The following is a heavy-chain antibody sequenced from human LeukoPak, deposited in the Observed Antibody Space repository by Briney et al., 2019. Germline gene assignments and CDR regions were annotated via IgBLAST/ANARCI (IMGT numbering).Heavy chain of an antibody. Sequence: PGGSLRLSCAASGFTFSSYSMNWVRQAPGKGLEWVSSISSSSSYIYYADSVKGRFTISRDNAKNSLYLQMSSLRAEDTAVYYCARLKGERSLFEYWGQGTLVTVSS. CDR3: ARLKGERSLFEY. V-gene: IGHV3-21*01. D-gene: IGHD2-21*01. CDR2: ISSSSSYI. J-gene: IGHJ4*02. CDR1: GFTFSSYS.